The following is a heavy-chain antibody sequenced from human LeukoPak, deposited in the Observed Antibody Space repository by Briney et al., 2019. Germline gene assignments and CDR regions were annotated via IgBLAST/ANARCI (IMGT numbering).Heavy chain of an antibody. CDR2: ISGSGGST. V-gene: IGHV3-23*01. CDR3: AKAMRGSNWNYLNWFDP. D-gene: IGHD1-7*01. CDR1: GFTFSSYA. Sequence: PGGSLRLSCAASGFTFSSYAMSWVRQAPGKGLEWVSAISGSGGSTCYADSVKGRFTISRDNSKNTLYLQMNSLRAEDTAVYYCAKAMRGSNWNYLNWFDPWGQGTLVTVSS. J-gene: IGHJ5*02.